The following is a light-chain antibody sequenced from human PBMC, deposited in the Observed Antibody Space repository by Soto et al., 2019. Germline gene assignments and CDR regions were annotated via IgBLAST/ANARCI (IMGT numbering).Light chain of an antibody. CDR2: DVT. V-gene: IGLV2-14*01. Sequence: QSVLTQPASVSGSPGQSITISCTGTSSDVGGYNYVSWCQQHPGKAPKLMIYDVTNRPSGVSNRFSGSKSGNTASLTIFGLQAEDDADYYRSSCTSRCTYVFRTGTKVTGL. CDR3: SSCTSRCTYV. CDR1: SSDVGGYNY. J-gene: IGLJ1*01.